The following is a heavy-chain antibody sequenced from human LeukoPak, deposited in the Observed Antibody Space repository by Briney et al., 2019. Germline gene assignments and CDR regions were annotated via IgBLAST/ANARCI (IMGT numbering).Heavy chain of an antibody. CDR3: AKETFSCWSRRYMAD. D-gene: IGHD6-13*01. Sequence: PGGSLRLPCAASGFTFSSYGMTWVRQAPGKGLECVSAISETGDSANYVDSVKGRFTISRDNSKNTLYLQMSSLRADDTAVYYCAKETFSCWSRRYMADWGKGTTVTVSS. J-gene: IGHJ6*03. CDR2: ISETGDSA. V-gene: IGHV3-23*01. CDR1: GFTFSSYG.